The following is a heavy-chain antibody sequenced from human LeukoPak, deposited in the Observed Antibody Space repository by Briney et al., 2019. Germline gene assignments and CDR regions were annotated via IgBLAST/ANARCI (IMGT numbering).Heavy chain of an antibody. CDR1: GYTFSSYW. D-gene: IGHD6-13*01. Sequence: GESLKISCQASGYTFSSYWIAWVRQMPGKGLECMGLIYPLDSDVRYSPALQGQVPISADKSTSTAYLQWSSLKASDTAMYYCARARHSSTPEVGDVFKTWYFFEYWGQGALVTVSS. V-gene: IGHV5-51*01. J-gene: IGHJ4*02. CDR3: ARARHSSTPEVGDVFKTWYFFEY. CDR2: IYPLDSDV.